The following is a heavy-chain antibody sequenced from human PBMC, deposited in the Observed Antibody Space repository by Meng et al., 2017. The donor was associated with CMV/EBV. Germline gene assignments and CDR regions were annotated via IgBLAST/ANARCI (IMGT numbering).Heavy chain of an antibody. CDR3: ARGPEVDYGDYVGLDY. Sequence: QGPLQSSGPRLVKPSETPSLTCTVAGGSISRYYWSWIRQPAGKGLEWIGRIYTSGSTNYNPSLKSRVTMSVDTSKNQFSLKLSSVTAADTAVYYCARGPEVDYGDYVGLDYWGQGTLVTVSS. J-gene: IGHJ4*02. CDR1: GGSISRYY. V-gene: IGHV4-4*07. D-gene: IGHD4-17*01. CDR2: IYTSGST.